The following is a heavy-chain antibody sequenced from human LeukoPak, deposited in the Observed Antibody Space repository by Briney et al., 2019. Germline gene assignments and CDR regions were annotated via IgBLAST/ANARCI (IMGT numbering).Heavy chain of an antibody. J-gene: IGHJ5*02. D-gene: IGHD2-15*01. V-gene: IGHV3-23*01. CDR1: GFTFSSYA. CDR2: ISGSGGST. CDR3: AKDCNGLKKVNWFDH. Sequence: GGSLRLSCAASGFTFSSYAMSWVRQAPGKGLEWVSAISGSGGSTYYADSVKGRFTISRDNSKNTLYLQMNSLRAEDTAVYYCAKDCNGLKKVNWFDHWGQGTLVTVSS.